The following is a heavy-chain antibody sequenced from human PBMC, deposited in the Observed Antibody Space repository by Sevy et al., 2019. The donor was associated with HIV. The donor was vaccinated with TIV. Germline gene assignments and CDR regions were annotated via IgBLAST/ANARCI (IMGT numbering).Heavy chain of an antibody. V-gene: IGHV3-74*01. D-gene: IGHD3-22*01. Sequence: GGSLRLSCVASDLRNYWMHWVRQVPGKGLVWVSRMNQDGNIINYADSVKGRFIISRDNARNTLYLQMNSLRADGTAVYYCVRDFNGYSDYWGQGTLVTVSS. CDR1: DLRNYW. J-gene: IGHJ4*02. CDR3: VRDFNGYSDY. CDR2: MNQDGNII.